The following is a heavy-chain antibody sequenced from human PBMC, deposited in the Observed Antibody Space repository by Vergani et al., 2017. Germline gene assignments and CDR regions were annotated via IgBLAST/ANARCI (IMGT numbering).Heavy chain of an antibody. D-gene: IGHD3-9*01. CDR3: ARVDYGILTDYRY. V-gene: IGHV1-46*03. J-gene: IGHJ4*02. CDR1: GYTFSNYY. Sequence: QVQVVQSGAEVKKSGASVKVSCKTSGYTFSNYYMHWVRQAPGQGLEWMGIINPSGGHTNYAQKFQGRVTMNRDSYTSTVYMELSSLRSEDTAIYYCARVDYGILTDYRYWGQGTLVTVSA. CDR2: INPSGGHT.